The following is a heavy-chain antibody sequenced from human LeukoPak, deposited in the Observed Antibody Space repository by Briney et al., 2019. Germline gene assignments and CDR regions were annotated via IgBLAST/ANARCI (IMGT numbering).Heavy chain of an antibody. Sequence: SETLSLTCAVYGGSFSGYYWSWIRQPPGKGLEWIGEINHSGSTNYNPSLKSRVTISVDTSKNQFSLKLSSVTAADTAVDYCARCPYYYDSSGYPDYYYYYYMHVWGKGTTVTVSS. D-gene: IGHD3-22*01. V-gene: IGHV4-34*01. CDR2: INHSGST. CDR3: ARCPYYYDSSGYPDYYYYYYMHV. J-gene: IGHJ6*03. CDR1: GGSFSGYY.